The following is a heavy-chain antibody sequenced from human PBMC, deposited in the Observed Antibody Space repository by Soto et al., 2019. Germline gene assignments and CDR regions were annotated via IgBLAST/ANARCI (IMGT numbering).Heavy chain of an antibody. J-gene: IGHJ4*02. V-gene: IGHV3-23*01. D-gene: IGHD1-26*01. Sequence: PGGSLRLSCAASGFTFSSYAMSWVRQAPGKGLEWVSAISGSGGSTYYADSVKGRFTISRDNSKNTLYLQMDSLRAEDTAVYYCAKLGIVGATRYYFDYWGQGTLVTVSS. CDR1: GFTFSSYA. CDR2: ISGSGGST. CDR3: AKLGIVGATRYYFDY.